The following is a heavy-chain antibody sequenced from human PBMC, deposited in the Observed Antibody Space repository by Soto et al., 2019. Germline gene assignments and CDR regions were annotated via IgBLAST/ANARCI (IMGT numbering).Heavy chain of an antibody. CDR2: MSGSGGHI. V-gene: IGHV3-23*01. Sequence: GGSLRLSCAASGFSFNFYVMTWVRQTPGKGLEWVSGMSGSGGHIYYADSVKGRFTVSRDNSNSTLYLQMNILRAEDTAVYYCARAVTQYFDSWGQGSLVTVSS. CDR3: ARAVTQYFDS. D-gene: IGHD4-4*01. CDR1: GFSFNFYV. J-gene: IGHJ4*02.